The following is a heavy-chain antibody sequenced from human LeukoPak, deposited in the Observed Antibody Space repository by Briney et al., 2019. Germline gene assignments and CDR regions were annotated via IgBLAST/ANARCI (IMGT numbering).Heavy chain of an antibody. D-gene: IGHD2/OR15-2a*01. V-gene: IGHV3-33*01. CDR3: ARERSTLDY. CDR1: GFTFSTYG. J-gene: IGHJ4*02. Sequence: GGSLRLSCAASGFTFSTYGMHWVRQAPGKGLEWVALIWYDGSNKYSTDSVRGRFTISRDNAKNSLYLQMNSLRAEDTAVYYCARERSTLDYWGQGTLVTVSS. CDR2: IWYDGSNK.